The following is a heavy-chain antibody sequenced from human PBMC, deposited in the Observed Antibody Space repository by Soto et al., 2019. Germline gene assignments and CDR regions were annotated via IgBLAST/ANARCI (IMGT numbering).Heavy chain of an antibody. CDR3: ARGGEPTIFGVVIITGYFDY. D-gene: IGHD3-3*01. Sequence: QVQLVQSGAEVKKPGSSVKVSCKASGGTFSSYAISWVRQAPGQGLEWMGGIIPIFGTANYAQKFQGRVTITADESTSTAYMELSSLRSEDTAVYYCARGGEPTIFGVVIITGYFDYWGQGTLVTVSS. J-gene: IGHJ4*02. CDR2: IIPIFGTA. CDR1: GGTFSSYA. V-gene: IGHV1-69*01.